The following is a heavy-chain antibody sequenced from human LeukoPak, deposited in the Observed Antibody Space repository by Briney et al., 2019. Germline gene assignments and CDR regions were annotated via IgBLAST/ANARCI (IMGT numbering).Heavy chain of an antibody. D-gene: IGHD3-10*01. J-gene: IGHJ3*02. CDR2: INSDGSST. Sequence: GGSLRLSCAASGFTFSSYWMHWVRQAPGKGLVWVSRINSDGSSTSYADSVKGRFTISRDNAKNTLYLQMNSLRAEDTAVYYCAGEAVQDDAFDIWGQGTMVTVSS. CDR3: AGEAVQDDAFDI. CDR1: GFTFSSYW. V-gene: IGHV3-74*01.